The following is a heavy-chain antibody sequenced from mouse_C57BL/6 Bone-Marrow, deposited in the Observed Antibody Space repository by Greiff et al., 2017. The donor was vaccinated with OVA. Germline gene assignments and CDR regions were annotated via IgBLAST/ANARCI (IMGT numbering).Heavy chain of an antibody. V-gene: IGHV1-54*01. CDR3: AKTAQAPDYFDY. CDR2: INPGSGGT. D-gene: IGHD3-2*02. CDR1: GYAFTNYL. J-gene: IGHJ2*01. Sequence: VKLMESGAELVRPGTSVKVSCKASGYAFTNYLIEWVKQRPGQGLEWIGVINPGSGGTNYNEKFKGKATLTADKSSSTAYMQLSSLTSEDSAVYFCAKTAQAPDYFDYWGQGTTLTVSS.